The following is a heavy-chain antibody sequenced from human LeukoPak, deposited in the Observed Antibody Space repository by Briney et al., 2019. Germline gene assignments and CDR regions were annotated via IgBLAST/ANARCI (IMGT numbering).Heavy chain of an antibody. CDR1: GGFLSSYY. CDR2: IYYSVST. CDR3: ARARSPTYYDFWSGSVYYYGMDV. J-gene: IGHJ6*02. Sequence: PESLSLTCTVSGGFLSSYYWSWIRQPPGKGLEWIGYIYYSVSTNYNPSLKIRVTISVDTSKIQFSLKLSSVTAADTAVYYCARARSPTYYDFWSGSVYYYGMDVWGQGTTVTVSS. V-gene: IGHV4-59*01. D-gene: IGHD3-3*01.